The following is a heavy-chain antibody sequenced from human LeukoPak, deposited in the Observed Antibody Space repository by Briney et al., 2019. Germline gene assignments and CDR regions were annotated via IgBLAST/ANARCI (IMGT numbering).Heavy chain of an antibody. J-gene: IGHJ4*02. Sequence: SETLSLTCAVSGGSISSGGYSWSWIRQPPGKGLEWIGYIYHSGSTYYNPSLKSRVTISVDRSKNQFSLKLSSVTAADTAVYYCARATWLPVGLYYYDSSGYYYYFDYWGQGTLVTVSS. D-gene: IGHD3-22*01. CDR1: GGSISSGGYS. CDR3: ARATWLPVGLYYYDSSGYYYYFDY. V-gene: IGHV4-30-2*01. CDR2: IYHSGST.